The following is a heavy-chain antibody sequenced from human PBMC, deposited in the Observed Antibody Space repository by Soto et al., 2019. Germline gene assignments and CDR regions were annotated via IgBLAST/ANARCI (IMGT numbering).Heavy chain of an antibody. CDR3: ARNSDHRLVRGWLDP. CDR2: ISHDGSHE. D-gene: IGHD3-10*01. J-gene: IGHJ5*02. V-gene: IGHV3-30-3*01. Sequence: QGQLHESGGGVVQPGRSLRLSCAASGLTFSTSAMHWVRQAPGKGLEWVAMISHDGSHEYYVDSVKGRFSVSRDNSHNLLHLPMNSLRIEDTAVYFCARNSDHRLVRGWLDPWGQGTLVTVSS. CDR1: GLTFSTSA.